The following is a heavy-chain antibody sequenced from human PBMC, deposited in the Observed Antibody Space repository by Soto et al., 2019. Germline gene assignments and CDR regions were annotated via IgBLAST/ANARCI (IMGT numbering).Heavy chain of an antibody. J-gene: IGHJ3*01. D-gene: IGHD2-15*01. CDR2: ISGSGGST. Sequence: EVQLLESGGGLVQPGGSLRLSCAAPGFTFSSYAMSWVRQAPGKGLEWVSAISGSGGSTYYADSVKGRFTISRDNSQNTLYLQMNSLRAEDTAVDYCAKVVGLGYCSGGSCYLGAFDLWGQGTMVTVSS. CDR3: AKVVGLGYCSGGSCYLGAFDL. V-gene: IGHV3-23*01. CDR1: GFTFSSYA.